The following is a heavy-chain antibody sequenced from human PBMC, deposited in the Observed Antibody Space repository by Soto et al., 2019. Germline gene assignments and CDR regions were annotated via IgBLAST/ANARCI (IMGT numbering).Heavy chain of an antibody. CDR1: GGSISSGKYY. Sequence: ASETLSLTCTVSGGSISSGKYYWSWIRQAPGKGLEWIGYIYFTGDTYYNPSLKSRVTISVDTSKNQFSLKLRSVTAADTAVYYCARLSYGDYYFDYWGQGTLVTVS. CDR3: ARLSYGDYYFDY. D-gene: IGHD4-17*01. V-gene: IGHV4-30-4*01. CDR2: IYFTGDT. J-gene: IGHJ4*02.